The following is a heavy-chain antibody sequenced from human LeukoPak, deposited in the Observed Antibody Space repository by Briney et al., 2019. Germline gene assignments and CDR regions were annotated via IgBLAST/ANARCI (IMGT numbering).Heavy chain of an antibody. CDR2: IRYDGSNK. CDR1: GFTFSSYG. J-gene: IGHJ4*02. CDR3: AKGYGIVPAASGH. V-gene: IGHV3-30*02. D-gene: IGHD2-2*01. Sequence: PGGSLRLSCAASGFTFSSYGMHWVRQAPGKGLEWVAFIRYDGSNKYYADSVKGRFTIPRDNSKNTLYLQMNSLRAEDTAVYYCAKGYGIVPAASGHWGQGTLVTVSS.